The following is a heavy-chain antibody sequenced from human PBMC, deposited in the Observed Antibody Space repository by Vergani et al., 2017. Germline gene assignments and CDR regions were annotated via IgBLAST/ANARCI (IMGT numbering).Heavy chain of an antibody. CDR3: AGHSAGEWVVKLGGFDP. Sequence: QLQLQESGPGLVKPSATLSLTCSVSGASIRSSNYYWGWIRQPPGKGLEWISGIYYSGSTYYNPSLKSRVTISVDTSKTQFSLKLSSVTAADTAVYFCAGHSAGEWVVKLGGFDPWGQGIRVTVSS. D-gene: IGHD6-19*01. V-gene: IGHV4-39*01. CDR1: GASIRSSNYY. J-gene: IGHJ5*02. CDR2: IYYSGST.